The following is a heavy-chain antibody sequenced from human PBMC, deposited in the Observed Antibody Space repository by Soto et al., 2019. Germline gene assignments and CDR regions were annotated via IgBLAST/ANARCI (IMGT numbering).Heavy chain of an antibody. CDR1: GFTVSSNY. J-gene: IGHJ4*02. V-gene: IGHV3-53*04. CDR3: ARALRGYSGYAGDYFDY. Sequence: GGSLRLSCAASGFTVSSNYMSWVRQAPGKGLEWVSVIYSGGSTYYADSVKGRFTISRHNSKNTLYLQMNSLRAEDTAVYYCARALRGYSGYAGDYFDYWGQGTLLTVSS. CDR2: IYSGGST. D-gene: IGHD5-12*01.